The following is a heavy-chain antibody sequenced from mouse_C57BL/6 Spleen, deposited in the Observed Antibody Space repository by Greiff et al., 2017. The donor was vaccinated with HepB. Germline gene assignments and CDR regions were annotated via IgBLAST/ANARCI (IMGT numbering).Heavy chain of an antibody. Sequence: VKLMESGAELVKPGASVKISCKASGYAFSSYWMNWVKQRPGKGLEWIGQIYPGDGDTNYNGKFKGKATLTADKSSSTAYMQLSSLTSEDSAVYFCARSDSSGYVDWGQGTTLTVSS. V-gene: IGHV1-80*01. CDR1: GYAFSSYW. J-gene: IGHJ2*01. CDR2: IYPGDGDT. D-gene: IGHD3-2*02. CDR3: ARSDSSGYVD.